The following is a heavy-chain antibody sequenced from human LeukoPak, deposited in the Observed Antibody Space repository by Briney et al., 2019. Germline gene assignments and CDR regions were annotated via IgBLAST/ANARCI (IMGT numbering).Heavy chain of an antibody. Sequence: SETLSLTCAVSGGSISSNNWWGWVRQPPGKGLEWIGEIYHSGSPNYNPSLKSRVTISVDKSRNHFSLNLSSVTAADTAVYYCARGLAMITIFGVVIINPQTSNNWFDPWGQGTLVTVSS. D-gene: IGHD3-3*01. V-gene: IGHV4-4*02. J-gene: IGHJ5*02. CDR2: IYHSGSP. CDR1: GGSISSNNW. CDR3: ARGLAMITIFGVVIINPQTSNNWFDP.